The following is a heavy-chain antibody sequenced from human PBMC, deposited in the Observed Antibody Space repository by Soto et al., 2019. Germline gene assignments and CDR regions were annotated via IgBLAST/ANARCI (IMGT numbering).Heavy chain of an antibody. V-gene: IGHV4-59*01. Sequence: PSETLSLTCTVSGASINSYYWTWIRQPPGKELEWIGYIYYTGRTNCNPSLKSRVTMSVDTSRNQFSLRLTSVTTADTAVHYCARDLTIGGFFDPWGQGTLVTVSS. J-gene: IGHJ5*02. D-gene: IGHD3-10*01. CDR1: GASINSYY. CDR3: ARDLTIGGFFDP. CDR2: IYYTGRT.